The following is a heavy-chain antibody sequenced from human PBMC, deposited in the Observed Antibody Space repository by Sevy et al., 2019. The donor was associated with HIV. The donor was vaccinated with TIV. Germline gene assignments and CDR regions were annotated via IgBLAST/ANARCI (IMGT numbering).Heavy chain of an antibody. Sequence: GESLKISCKVSGYNFTSQWIAWVRQMPGKGLEAMGIIYPYDSATRYSPSFQGQVTISADKSIATAYLEWSGLKALDAATYYCAGLYMASIRLEIAGFDFWGQGTTVTVSS. CDR3: AGLYMASIRLEIAGFDF. J-gene: IGHJ3*01. CDR1: GYNFTSQW. CDR2: IYPYDSAT. V-gene: IGHV5-51*01. D-gene: IGHD2-21*01.